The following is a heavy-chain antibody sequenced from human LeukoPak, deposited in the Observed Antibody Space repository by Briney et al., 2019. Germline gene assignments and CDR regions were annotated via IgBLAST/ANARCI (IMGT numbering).Heavy chain of an antibody. CDR2: ISSSGSST. V-gene: IGHV3-23*01. CDR1: GFTFSSYG. D-gene: IGHD3-10*01. J-gene: IGHJ4*02. CDR3: AKKDGSGSWYYYFDH. Sequence: GGSLRLSCAASGFTFSSYGMSWVRQAPGKGLEWVSGISSSGSSTYYADSVKGRFTISRDNSKNTLYLQMNSLRVEDTAVYYCAKKDGSGSWYYYFDHWGQGTLVTVST.